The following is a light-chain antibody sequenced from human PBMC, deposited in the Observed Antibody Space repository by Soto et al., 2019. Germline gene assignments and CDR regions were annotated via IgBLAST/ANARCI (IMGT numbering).Light chain of an antibody. CDR2: EGS. J-gene: IGLJ1*01. CDR1: SSDVGGYIL. Sequence: QSALTQPPSVSGSPGQSITISCTGTSSDVGGYILVSWYQQHPGKAPKLMIYEGSKRPSGVSNPFSGSKSGNTASLTISGLQAEDEADYYCCSYAGSSTYVFGTGTKVTVL. V-gene: IGLV2-23*01. CDR3: CSYAGSSTYV.